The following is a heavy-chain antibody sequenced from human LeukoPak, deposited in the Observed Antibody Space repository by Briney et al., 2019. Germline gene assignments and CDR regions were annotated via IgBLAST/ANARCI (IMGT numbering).Heavy chain of an antibody. Sequence: SETLSLTCTVSGYSISSGYYWGWIRQPPGKGLEWIGSIYHSGSTYYNPSLKSRVTISVDTSKNQFSLKLSSVTAADTAVYYCARDFRQQLAYYYYYYMDVWGKGTTVTVSS. CDR1: GYSISSGYY. V-gene: IGHV4-38-2*02. CDR2: IYHSGST. J-gene: IGHJ6*03. CDR3: ARDFRQQLAYYYYYYMDV. D-gene: IGHD6-13*01.